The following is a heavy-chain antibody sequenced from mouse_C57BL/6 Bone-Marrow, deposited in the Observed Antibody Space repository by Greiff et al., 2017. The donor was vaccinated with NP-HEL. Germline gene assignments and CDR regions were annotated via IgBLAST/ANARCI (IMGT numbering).Heavy chain of an antibody. Sequence: VMLVESGAELVKPGASVKISCKASGYAFSSYWMNWVKHRPGKGLEWIGQIYPGDGDTNYNGKFKGKATLTADKSSSTAYMQLSSLTSEDSAVYFCAKDWNYFDYWGQGTTLTVSS. CDR2: IYPGDGDT. D-gene: IGHD4-1*01. J-gene: IGHJ2*01. V-gene: IGHV1-80*01. CDR1: GYAFSSYW. CDR3: AKDWNYFDY.